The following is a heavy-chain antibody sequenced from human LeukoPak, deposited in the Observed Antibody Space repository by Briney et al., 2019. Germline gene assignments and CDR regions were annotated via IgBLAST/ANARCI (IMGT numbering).Heavy chain of an antibody. D-gene: IGHD3-22*01. CDR2: IKQDGSEK. V-gene: IGHV3-7*01. CDR3: ARDPAYYYDSSGYLDY. Sequence: GGSLRLSCAASGFTFSSYWMSWVRQAPGKGLEWVANIKQDGSEKYYVDSVKGRFTISRDIAKNSLYLQMNSLRAEDTAVYYCARDPAYYYDSSGYLDYWGQGTLVTVSS. J-gene: IGHJ4*02. CDR1: GFTFSSYW.